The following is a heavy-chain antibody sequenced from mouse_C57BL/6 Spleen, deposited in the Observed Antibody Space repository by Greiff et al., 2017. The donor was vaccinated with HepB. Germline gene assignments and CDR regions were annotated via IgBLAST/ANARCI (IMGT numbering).Heavy chain of an antibody. CDR1: GFSFSVYF. Sequence: EVQVVESGAGLVQPGSSLSLSCAASGFSFSVYFLSLVRLTPEKCLEWVSYISNGGGSTYYPDTLKGQFTISRDNAKNTLYLQMSRLKSEDTAMYYCARQGPIYDGYYDWYFDVWGTGTTVTVSS. J-gene: IGHJ1*03. CDR3: ARQGPIYDGYYDWYFDV. V-gene: IGHV5-12*01. CDR2: ISNGGGST. D-gene: IGHD2-3*01.